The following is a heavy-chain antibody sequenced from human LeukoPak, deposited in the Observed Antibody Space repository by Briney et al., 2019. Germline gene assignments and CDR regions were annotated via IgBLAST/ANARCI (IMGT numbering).Heavy chain of an antibody. V-gene: IGHV4-59*12. CDR3: ARGGPGINWFDP. CDR1: GGSISSYY. Sequence: SETLSLTCTVSGGSISSYYWSWIRQPPGKGLEWIGYIYYSGSTNYNPSLKSRVTISVDTSKNQFSLKLSSVTAADTAVYYCARGGPGINWFDPWGQGTLVTVSS. J-gene: IGHJ5*02. D-gene: IGHD1-26*01. CDR2: IYYSGST.